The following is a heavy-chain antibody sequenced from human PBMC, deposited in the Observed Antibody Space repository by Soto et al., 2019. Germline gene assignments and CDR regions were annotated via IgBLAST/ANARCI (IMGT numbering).Heavy chain of an antibody. CDR3: AREYCSSTSCYVYRYYYYMDV. Sequence: ASVKVSCKASGYTFTSYGISWVRQAPGQGLEWMGWISAYNGNTNYAQKPQGRVTMTTDTSTSTAYMELRSLRSDDTAVYYCAREYCSSTSCYVYRYYYYMDVWGKGTTVTVSS. CDR2: ISAYNGNT. J-gene: IGHJ6*03. D-gene: IGHD2-2*01. CDR1: GYTFTSYG. V-gene: IGHV1-18*01.